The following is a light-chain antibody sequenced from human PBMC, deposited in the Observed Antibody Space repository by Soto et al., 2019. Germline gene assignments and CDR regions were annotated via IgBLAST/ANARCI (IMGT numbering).Light chain of an antibody. CDR1: QSVSSSY. V-gene: IGKV3-20*01. CDR2: GAS. CDR3: QQYGSSTWT. J-gene: IGKJ1*01. Sequence: IVLTQSPGTLSLSPGERATLSCRASQSVSSSYLAWYQHKPGQAPRLLIYGASSRATGIPDRFSGSGSGTDFTLTISRLEPEDLAVYYCQQYGSSTWTFGQGTKVDIK.